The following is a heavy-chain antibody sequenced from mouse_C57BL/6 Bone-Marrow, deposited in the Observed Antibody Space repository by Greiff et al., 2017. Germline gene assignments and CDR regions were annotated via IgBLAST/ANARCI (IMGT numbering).Heavy chain of an antibody. CDR3: DKHGVGVGY. CDR1: GFTFSSYG. J-gene: IGHJ2*01. V-gene: IGHV5-6*01. D-gene: IGHD1-1*02. CDR2: ISSGGSYT. Sequence: EVKVVESGGDLVKPGGSLKLSCAASGFTFSSYGMSWVRQTPDKRLEWVATISSGGSYTYYPDSVKGRFTISRDNAKNTLYLQMSSLKSEDTAMCYCDKHGVGVGYWGQGTPLTVSS.